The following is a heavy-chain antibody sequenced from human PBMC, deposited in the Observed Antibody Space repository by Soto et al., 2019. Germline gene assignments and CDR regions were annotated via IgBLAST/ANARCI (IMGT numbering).Heavy chain of an antibody. V-gene: IGHV2-26*01. CDR2: VLSNDEK. J-gene: IGHJ6*03. CDR1: GFSLRNARMG. Sequence: QVTLKESGPVLVKPTETLTLTCTVSGFSLRNARMGVSWIRQPPRKALEWLAHVLSNDEKSYNKSLQTRLTISKDTSKIQVVLTMTYMDPVDTATYFCARMLAVNYYYYYVDVWGEGTTVTVSS. D-gene: IGHD3-22*01. CDR3: ARMLAVNYYYYYVDV.